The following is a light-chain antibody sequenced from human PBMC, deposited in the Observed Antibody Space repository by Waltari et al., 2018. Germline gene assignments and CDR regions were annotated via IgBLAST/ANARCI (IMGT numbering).Light chain of an antibody. CDR1: QGIRRD. CDR2: GAS. CDR3: LQVYNYPRT. V-gene: IGKV1-6*01. J-gene: IGKJ4*01. Sequence: AIQMTQSPASLSASVGERVTITCRASQGIRRDLGWYQQKPGKAPKVIIYGASILESGVPSRFSGSGSGTDFTLTISSLQPEDVASYYCLQVYNYPRTFGGGTKVEIK.